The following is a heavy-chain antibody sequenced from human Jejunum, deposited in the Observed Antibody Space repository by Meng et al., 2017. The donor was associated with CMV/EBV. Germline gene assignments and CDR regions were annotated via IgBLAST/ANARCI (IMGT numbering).Heavy chain of an antibody. V-gene: IGHV3-11*06. CDR3: AKSNYDFWSHHYGGGSTDYYGMDV. J-gene: IGHJ6*02. Sequence: QAPGKGLEWVSHIATSDRYGRRTTKYADSVKGRFTISRDDAKNSLYLQMSSLRAEDTAVYYCAKSNYDFWSHHYGGGSTDYYGMDVWGQGTTVTVSS. D-gene: IGHD3-3*01. CDR2: IATSDRYGRRTT.